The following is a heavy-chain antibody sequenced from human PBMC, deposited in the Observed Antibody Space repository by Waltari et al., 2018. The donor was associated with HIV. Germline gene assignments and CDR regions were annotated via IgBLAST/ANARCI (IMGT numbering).Heavy chain of an antibody. J-gene: IGHJ2*01. CDR3: TTVFEF. V-gene: IGHV3-74*01. Sequence: EVQLVESGGGLVQPGGSLTLSCAASGFTFTNYWMHWVRQVPGKGLVWVARIDTDGTGTSYADSVKGRLTSSRDNAKNTVQLQMNSLRLEDTALYYCTTVFEFWGRGTQVTVSS. CDR1: GFTFTNYW. CDR2: IDTDGTGT.